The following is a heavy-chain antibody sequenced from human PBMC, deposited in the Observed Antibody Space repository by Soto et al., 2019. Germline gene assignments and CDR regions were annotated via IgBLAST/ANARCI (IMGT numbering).Heavy chain of an antibody. J-gene: IGHJ5*02. CDR1: GFSLDTTGVG. V-gene: IGHV2-5*02. CDR3: AHRLDVVVVTAAKGFDP. D-gene: IGHD2-21*02. CDR2: IYWDEDK. Sequence: QITLKESGPTLVKPTQTLTLTCTFSGFSLDTTGVGVGWIRQPPGKALEWLALIYWDEDKRYTPSPKSRRTITKDPSKNQVLLTQTDTVPVGTATSSCAHRLDVVVVTAAKGFDPCGEGARITVSS.